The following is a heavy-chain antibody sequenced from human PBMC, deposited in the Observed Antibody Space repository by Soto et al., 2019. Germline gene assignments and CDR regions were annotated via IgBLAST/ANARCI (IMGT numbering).Heavy chain of an antibody. CDR1: GYTFTSYG. CDR2: ISAYNGNP. V-gene: IGHV1-18*01. D-gene: IGHD3-10*01. Sequence: QVQLVQSGAEVKKRGASVKVSCKASGYTFTSYGISWVREAPGQGLEWMGWISAYNGNPNYARKLQGRVTMTTDTSSSTASMELGILITDDTAVYSCGMARGATGMDVWGQGTTVTVSS. J-gene: IGHJ6*02. CDR3: GMARGATGMDV.